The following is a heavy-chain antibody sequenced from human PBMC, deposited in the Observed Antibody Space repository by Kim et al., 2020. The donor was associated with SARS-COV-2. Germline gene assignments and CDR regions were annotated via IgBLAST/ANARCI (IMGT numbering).Heavy chain of an antibody. CDR2: IWYDGSNK. V-gene: IGHV3-33*06. J-gene: IGHJ4*02. CDR3: AKDTLLTGDYYDFYHSSGQFGSYYFDY. Sequence: GGSLRLSCAASGFTFSSYAMHWVRQAPGKGLEWVAVIWYDGSNKYYADSVKGRFTISRDNSKNTLYLQMNSLRAEDTAVYYCAKDTLLTGDYYDFYHSSGQFGSYYFDYWGQGTLVTVSS. D-gene: IGHD3-22*01. CDR1: GFTFSSYA.